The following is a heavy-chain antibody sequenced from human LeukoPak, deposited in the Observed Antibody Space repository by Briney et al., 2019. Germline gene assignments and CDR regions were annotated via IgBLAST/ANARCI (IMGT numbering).Heavy chain of an antibody. CDR3: ARLGCSSTSCYDSDYYYGMDV. CDR1: GYSFTSYW. V-gene: IGHV5-51*01. D-gene: IGHD2-2*01. J-gene: IGHJ6*02. Sequence: GESLKISCKGSGYSFTSYWIGWVRQMSGKGLEGMGIIYPGDSDYRYQPFFPGQVPISADKPIRTAYLQWSSLNDSDTAMYYCARLGCSSTSCYDSDYYYGMDVWGQGTTVTVSS. CDR2: IYPGDSDY.